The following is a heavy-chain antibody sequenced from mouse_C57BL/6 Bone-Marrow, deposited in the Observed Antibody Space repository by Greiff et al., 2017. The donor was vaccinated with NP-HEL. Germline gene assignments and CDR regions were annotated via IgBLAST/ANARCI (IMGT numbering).Heavy chain of an antibody. Sequence: EVQVVESGGGLVQPGGSLSLSCAASGFTFTDYYMSWVRQPPGKALEWLGFIRNKANGYTTEYSASVKGRFTISRDNSQRILYLQMNALRAEDSATYYCARYYGSSYYFDYWGQGTTLTVSS. V-gene: IGHV7-3*01. CDR3: ARYYGSSYYFDY. J-gene: IGHJ2*01. CDR2: IRNKANGYTT. D-gene: IGHD1-1*01. CDR1: GFTFTDYY.